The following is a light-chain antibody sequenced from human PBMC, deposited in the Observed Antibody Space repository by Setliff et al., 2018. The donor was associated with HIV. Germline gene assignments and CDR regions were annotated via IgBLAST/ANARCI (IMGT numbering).Light chain of an antibody. CDR3: CSYAGSYTYI. CDR1: SDDVGSYNL. CDR2: EVT. J-gene: IGLJ1*01. Sequence: QSALTQPASVSGSRGQSITISCTGTSDDVGSYNLVSWYQQHPGKAPKLMISEVTRRPSGVPDRFSGSKSGNTASLTISGLQAEDEADYYCCSYAGSYTYIFGTGTKVTV. V-gene: IGLV2-23*02.